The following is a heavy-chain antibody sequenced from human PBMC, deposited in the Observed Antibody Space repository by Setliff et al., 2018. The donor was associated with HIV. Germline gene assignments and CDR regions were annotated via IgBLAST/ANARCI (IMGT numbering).Heavy chain of an antibody. J-gene: IGHJ6*02. CDR1: GGSISSNW. Sequence: SETLSLTCAVSGGSISSNWWNWIRQPAGKGLEWIGRIYTSGSTDYNPSLKSRVTMSVDTSKNQFSLKLSSVTAADTAVYYCARGGYYYYFGVDVWGQGTTVTVSS. CDR2: IYTSGST. CDR3: ARGGYYYYFGVDV. V-gene: IGHV4-4*07. D-gene: IGHD3-16*01.